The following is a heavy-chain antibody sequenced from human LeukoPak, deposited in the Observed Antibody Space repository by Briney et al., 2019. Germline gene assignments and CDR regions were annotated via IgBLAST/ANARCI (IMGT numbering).Heavy chain of an antibody. Sequence: ASVKVSCKASGYTFTGYYMHWVRQAPGQGLEWMGWINPNSGGTNYALKFQGRVTMTRDTSISTAYMELSRLRSDDTAVYYCARDLLWFGAVDYWGQGTLVTVSS. J-gene: IGHJ4*02. D-gene: IGHD3-10*01. CDR1: GYTFTGYY. CDR2: INPNSGGT. CDR3: ARDLLWFGAVDY. V-gene: IGHV1-2*02.